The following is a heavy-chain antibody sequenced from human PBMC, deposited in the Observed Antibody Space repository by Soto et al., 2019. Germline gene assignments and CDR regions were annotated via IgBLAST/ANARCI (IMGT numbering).Heavy chain of an antibody. CDR3: AKEVAVAGDLDY. CDR2: ISSDGETK. Sequence: GGSLRLSCVASGFTFSNFGIHWVRQAPGKGLEWVGVISSDGETKYYADSVKGRFTISRDNSKNTLYLQMDSLRPEDTAVYYCAKEVAVAGDLDYWGHGTLVTVSS. V-gene: IGHV3-30*18. J-gene: IGHJ4*01. D-gene: IGHD6-19*01. CDR1: GFTFSNFG.